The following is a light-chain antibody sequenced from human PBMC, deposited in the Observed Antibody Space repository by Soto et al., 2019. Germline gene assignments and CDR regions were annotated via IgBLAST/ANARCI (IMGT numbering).Light chain of an antibody. CDR1: QSISSW. CDR2: DAS. Sequence: DIQMTQSPSNLSASVGDRATITCRASQSISSWLAWYQQKPGKAPKVLIYDASSLESGVPSRFSGSGSGTEFTLTISSLQPDDFATYYCQQYNSYPITLGQGTRLEIK. V-gene: IGKV1-5*01. J-gene: IGKJ5*01. CDR3: QQYNSYPIT.